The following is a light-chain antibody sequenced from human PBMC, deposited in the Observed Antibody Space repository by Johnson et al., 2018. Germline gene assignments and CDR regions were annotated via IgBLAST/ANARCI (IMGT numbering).Light chain of an antibody. CDR1: SSNIGNNY. CDR3: GTWDSSLSAGNV. Sequence: QSVLTQPPSVSAAPGQKVTISCSGSSSNIGNNYVSWYQQLPGTAPKLLIYENNKRPSGIPDRFSGSQSGTSATLGITGLQTGDEADYDCGTWDSSLSAGNVFGTGTKVTVL. V-gene: IGLV1-51*02. J-gene: IGLJ1*01. CDR2: ENN.